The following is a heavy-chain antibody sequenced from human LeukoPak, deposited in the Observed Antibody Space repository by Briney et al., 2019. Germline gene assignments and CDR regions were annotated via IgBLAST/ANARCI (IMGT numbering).Heavy chain of an antibody. J-gene: IGHJ5*02. V-gene: IGHV4-39*07. D-gene: IGHD6-13*01. CDR1: GGSISSSSYY. CDR2: IYYSGST. Sequence: PSETLSLTCTVSGGSISSSSYYWGWIRQPPGKGLEWIGCIYYSGSTYYNPSLKSRLTISVDTSKNQFSLKLSSVTAADTAVYYCAREGYSSSWYAETNWFDPWGQGTLVTVSS. CDR3: AREGYSSSWYAETNWFDP.